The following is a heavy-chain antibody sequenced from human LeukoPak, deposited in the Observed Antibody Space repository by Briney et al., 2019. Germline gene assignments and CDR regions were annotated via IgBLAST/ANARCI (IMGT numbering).Heavy chain of an antibody. CDR1: GSTFSSYS. CDR3: ARESTWEPGRGWFDS. J-gene: IGHJ5*01. Sequence: GGSLRLSCAASGSTFSSYSMNWVRQAPGKGLEWVSSISSSSSYIYYADSVKGRFTISRDNAKNSLYLQMNSLRAEDTAVYYCARESTWEPGRGWFDSWGQGTLVTVSS. D-gene: IGHD1-26*01. CDR2: ISSSSSYI. V-gene: IGHV3-21*01.